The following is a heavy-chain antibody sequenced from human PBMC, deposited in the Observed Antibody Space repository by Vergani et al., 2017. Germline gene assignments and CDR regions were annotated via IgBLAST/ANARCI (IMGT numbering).Heavy chain of an antibody. D-gene: IGHD6-6*01. CDR3: ATRYSSSSEDLHYYYYGMDV. Sequence: EVQLLESGGGLVQPGGSLRLSCAASGFTFSSYAMSWVRQAPGKGLEWVSAISGSGGSTYYADSVKGRFTISRDNSKNTLYLQMNSLRAEDTAVYYCATRYSSSSEDLHYYYYGMDVWGQGTTVTVSS. V-gene: IGHV3-23*01. CDR2: ISGSGGST. CDR1: GFTFSSYA. J-gene: IGHJ6*02.